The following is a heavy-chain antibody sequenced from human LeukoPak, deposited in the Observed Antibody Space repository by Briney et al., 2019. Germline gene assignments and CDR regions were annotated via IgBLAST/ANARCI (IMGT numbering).Heavy chain of an antibody. Sequence: GGSLRLSCAASGFTFSSYSMNWVRQAPGKGLEWVSSISSSSYIYYADSVKGRFIISRDNAKNSLYLQMNSLRAEDTAVYYCARDEWELRSYFDYWGQGTLVTVSS. CDR3: ARDEWELRSYFDY. V-gene: IGHV3-21*01. CDR2: ISSSSYI. J-gene: IGHJ4*02. CDR1: GFTFSSYS. D-gene: IGHD1-26*01.